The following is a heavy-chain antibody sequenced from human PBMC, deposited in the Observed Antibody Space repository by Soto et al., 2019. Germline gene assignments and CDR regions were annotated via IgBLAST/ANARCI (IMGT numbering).Heavy chain of an antibody. CDR1: GLIFSDYH. CDR2: IRRKANSYTT. Sequence: PGGSLRLSCAASGLIFSDYHIDWVRQAPGKGLEWVGRIRRKANSYTTEYAASVKGRFTISRDDSKNSLYLQMNSLKSEDTAVYYCAMLGGWSGGSSGMDVWGQGTTVTVSS. V-gene: IGHV3-72*01. D-gene: IGHD6-19*01. J-gene: IGHJ6*02. CDR3: AMLGGWSGGSSGMDV.